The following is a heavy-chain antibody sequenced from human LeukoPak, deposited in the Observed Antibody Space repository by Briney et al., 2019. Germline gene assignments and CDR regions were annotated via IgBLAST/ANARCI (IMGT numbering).Heavy chain of an antibody. V-gene: IGHV1-2*02. CDR3: ARAQSYYDILTGYYRSYGMDV. D-gene: IGHD3-9*01. J-gene: IGHJ6*02. CDR1: GYTFTGYY. CDR2: INPNSGGT. Sequence: GASVKVSCKASGYTFTGYYMHWVRQAPGKGLEWMGWINPNSGGTNYAQKFQGRVTMTRDTSISTAYMELSRLRSDDTAVYYCARAQSYYDILTGYYRSYGMDVWGQGTTVTVSS.